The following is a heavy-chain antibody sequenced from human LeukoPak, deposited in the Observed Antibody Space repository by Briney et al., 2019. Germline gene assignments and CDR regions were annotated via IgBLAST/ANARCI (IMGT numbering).Heavy chain of an antibody. CDR3: ARHYGSGAFDY. D-gene: IGHD3-10*01. CDR2: MHFDGGHE. J-gene: IGHJ4*02. V-gene: IGHV3-30*02. Sequence: GGSLRLSCGASGFTFSTYGRHWVRQAPGKGLEWVSFMHFDGGHESYADSVKGRFTISRDNSKNTLYLQMNSPRTEDTAVYYCARHYGSGAFDYWGQGTLVTVSS. CDR1: GFTFSTYG.